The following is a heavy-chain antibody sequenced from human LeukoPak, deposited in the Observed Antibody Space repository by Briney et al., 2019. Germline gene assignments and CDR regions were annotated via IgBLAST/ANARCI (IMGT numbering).Heavy chain of an antibody. D-gene: IGHD4-17*01. CDR3: ARVDDYGDYCFDY. Sequence: SQTLSLTCTVSGGSISSGGYYWSWIRQHPGKGLEWIGYIYYSGSTYHNPSLKSRVTISVDTSKNQLSLKLSSVTAADTAVYYCARVDDYGDYCFDYWGQGTLVTVSS. J-gene: IGHJ4*02. CDR2: IYYSGST. CDR1: GGSISSGGYY. V-gene: IGHV4-31*03.